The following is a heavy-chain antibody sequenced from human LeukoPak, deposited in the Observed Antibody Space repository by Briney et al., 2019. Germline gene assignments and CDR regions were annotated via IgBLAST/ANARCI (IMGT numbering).Heavy chain of an antibody. J-gene: IGHJ4*02. CDR2: IQYDGSSE. V-gene: IGHV3-30*02. Sequence: PGGSLRLSCAASGFTFSSYRMNWVRQAPGKGLEWVTFIQYDGSSEYYADSVKGRFTFSRDNSKNTLYLQMNSLRAGDTAVYYCTKGSGWYFDYLGQGTLVTVSS. D-gene: IGHD6-19*01. CDR3: TKGSGWYFDY. CDR1: GFTFSSYR.